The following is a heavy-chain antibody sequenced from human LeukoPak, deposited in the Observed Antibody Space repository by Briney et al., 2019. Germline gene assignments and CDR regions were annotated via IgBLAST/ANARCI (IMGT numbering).Heavy chain of an antibody. J-gene: IGHJ5*02. D-gene: IGHD2/OR15-2a*01. Sequence: GGSLRLSCAASGFTVSSHWMHWVRQAPGKGLVWVSRSNSDGSVRNYADSVEGRFIISRDNAKNTLYLQMNNLGVEDTAVYFCARDPSVNNAIGYNWFDHWGQGALVTVSS. V-gene: IGHV3-74*01. CDR1: GFTVSSHW. CDR2: SNSDGSVR. CDR3: ARDPSVNNAIGYNWFDH.